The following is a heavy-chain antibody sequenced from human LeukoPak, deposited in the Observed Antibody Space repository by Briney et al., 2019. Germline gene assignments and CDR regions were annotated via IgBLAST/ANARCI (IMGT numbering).Heavy chain of an antibody. V-gene: IGHV3-23*01. CDR1: GFTFSSYA. Sequence: GGSLRLSCAASGFTFSSYAMSWVRQAPGKGLEWVSAISGSGGSTYYADSVKGRFTISRDNSKNTLYPQMNSLRAEDTAVYYCAKVSHYDSSGYYWSRAFDIWGQGTMVTVSS. J-gene: IGHJ3*02. CDR2: ISGSGGST. D-gene: IGHD3-22*01. CDR3: AKVSHYDSSGYYWSRAFDI.